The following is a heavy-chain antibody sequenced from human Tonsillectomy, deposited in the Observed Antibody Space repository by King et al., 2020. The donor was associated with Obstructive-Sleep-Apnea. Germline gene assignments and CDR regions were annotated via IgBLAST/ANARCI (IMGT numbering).Heavy chain of an antibody. CDR3: ARDAGTTSVRGFRDYGYYSVDY. CDR1: GGSITSTTDY. D-gene: IGHD4-17*01. V-gene: IGHV4-39*07. Sequence: QLQESGPGLVKPSETLSLTCTVSGGSITSTTDYWGWIRQPPGEGLEWMSSIYYSGSAYYNLSLQSRVTISVDTSKNQFSLKVPSVTAADTAVDYCARDAGTTSVRGFRDYGYYSVDYWGQGTLVTVSS. J-gene: IGHJ4*02. CDR2: IYYSGSA.